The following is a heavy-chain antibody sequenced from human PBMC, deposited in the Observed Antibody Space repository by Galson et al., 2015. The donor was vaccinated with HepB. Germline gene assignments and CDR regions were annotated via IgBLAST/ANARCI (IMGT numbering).Heavy chain of an antibody. V-gene: IGHV3-73*01. CDR2: IRVKASNYAA. D-gene: IGHD2/OR15-2a*01. Sequence: SLRLSCAASGFTFSASAIHWVRQASGKGLEWLGRIRVKASNYAAEYAASVRVRFTVSRDDSKKTAYLQMNSLKTEDTAVYYCVRRHFSITTSGGDWGQGTLVTVSS. CDR3: VRRHFSITTSGGD. CDR1: GFTFSASA. J-gene: IGHJ4*02.